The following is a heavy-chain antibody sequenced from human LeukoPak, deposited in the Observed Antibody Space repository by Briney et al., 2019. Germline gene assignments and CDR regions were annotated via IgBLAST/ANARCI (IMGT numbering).Heavy chain of an antibody. Sequence: ASVKVSCKASGYTFTNYGISWVRQAPGQGLEWMGWISAYNGNTNYAQKLQGRVTMTTDTSTSTAYMELRSLRSDDTAVYYCARSGSQRYYYGSGKPNWFDPWGQGTLVTVSS. CDR2: ISAYNGNT. CDR1: GYTFTNYG. V-gene: IGHV1-18*01. CDR3: ARSGSQRYYYGSGKPNWFDP. J-gene: IGHJ5*02. D-gene: IGHD3-10*01.